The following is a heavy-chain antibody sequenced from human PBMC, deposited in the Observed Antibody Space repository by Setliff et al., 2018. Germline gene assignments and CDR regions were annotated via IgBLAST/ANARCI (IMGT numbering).Heavy chain of an antibody. D-gene: IGHD5-12*01. CDR2: MNPNTGGT. J-gene: IGHJ4*02. V-gene: IGHV1-2*02. CDR1: GYTFTGYY. Sequence: GASVKVSCKASGYTFTGYYMHWVRQAPGQGLVWMGWMNPNTGGTTYAQAFQARITMTRDTSTSTAYMELSRLTSDDSAVYYCARAVSGYDYHYFDKWGQGTLVTVSS. CDR3: ARAVSGYDYHYFDK.